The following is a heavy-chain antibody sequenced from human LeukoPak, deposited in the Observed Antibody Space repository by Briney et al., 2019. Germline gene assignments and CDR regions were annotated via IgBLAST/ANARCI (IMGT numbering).Heavy chain of an antibody. CDR2: IKSDGSRT. D-gene: IGHD3-22*01. V-gene: IGHV3-74*01. CDR3: ARDPDLSGYSFFDY. J-gene: IGHJ4*02. Sequence: GGSLRLSCEASGFTLSSYWMHWVRQDPGKGLVWVSRIKSDGSRTTYADSVKGRFTISRDNAKNTLYLQMNSLRAEDTAVYYCARDPDLSGYSFFDYWGQGALVTVFS. CDR1: GFTLSSYW.